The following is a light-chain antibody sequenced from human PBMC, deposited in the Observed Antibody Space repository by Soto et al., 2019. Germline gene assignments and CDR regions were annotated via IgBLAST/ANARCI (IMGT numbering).Light chain of an antibody. CDR2: AAS. Sequence: IPLTQSLSSLSAYVGHSATITSRSSQGISSSLAWYQQKPGKAPKLLIYAASTLQSEVPSRFSGSGSGTDFTLSISSLQPEDFATYYCQQLKSYPFTFGQGTRLEIK. CDR1: QGISSS. CDR3: QQLKSYPFT. V-gene: IGKV1-9*01. J-gene: IGKJ5*01.